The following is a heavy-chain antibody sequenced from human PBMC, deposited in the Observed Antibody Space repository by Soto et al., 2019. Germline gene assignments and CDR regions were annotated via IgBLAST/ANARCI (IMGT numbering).Heavy chain of an antibody. CDR2: ISSSSSTI. CDR3: ARAKTYYYDSSGPEYDAFDI. D-gene: IGHD3-22*01. CDR1: GFTFSSYS. V-gene: IGHV3-48*02. J-gene: IGHJ3*02. Sequence: PGGSLRLSCAASGFTFSSYSMNWVRQAPGKGLEWVSYISSSSSTIYYADSVKGRFTISRDNAKNSLYLQMNSLRDEDTAVYYCARAKTYYYDSSGPEYDAFDIWGQGTMVTVSS.